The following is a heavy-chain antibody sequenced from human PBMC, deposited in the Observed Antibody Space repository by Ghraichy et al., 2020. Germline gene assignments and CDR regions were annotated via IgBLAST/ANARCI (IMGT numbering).Heavy chain of an antibody. Sequence: GGSLRLSCAASGFTFSSYVMNWVRQAPGKGLEWVSAISGNGRATYYAGSVRGRFTISKDNSKNTLYLQMNSLRAEDTAVYYCAKGVGYFDRTGYDPFDSWGQGTLVTVSS. CDR3: AKGVGYFDRTGYDPFDS. J-gene: IGHJ4*02. CDR1: GFTFSSYV. V-gene: IGHV3-23*01. D-gene: IGHD3-22*01. CDR2: ISGNGRAT.